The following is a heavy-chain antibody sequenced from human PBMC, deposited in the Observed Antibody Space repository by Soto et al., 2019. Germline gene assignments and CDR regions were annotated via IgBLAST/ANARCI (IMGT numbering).Heavy chain of an antibody. Sequence: PSETLSLTCAVYGGSFSGYYWSWIRQPPGKGLEWIGEINHSGSTNYNPSLKSRVTISVDTSKNQFSLKLSSVTAADTAVYYCARGISYYYDSSGPTTFDYWGQGTLVTVSS. CDR2: INHSGST. J-gene: IGHJ4*02. CDR1: GGSFSGYY. CDR3: ARGISYYYDSSGPTTFDY. D-gene: IGHD3-22*01. V-gene: IGHV4-34*01.